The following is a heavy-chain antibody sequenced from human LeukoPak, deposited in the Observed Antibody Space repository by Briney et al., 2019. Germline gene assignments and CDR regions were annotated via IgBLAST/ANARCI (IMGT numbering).Heavy chain of an antibody. CDR2: ISRNSGSI. D-gene: IGHD6-13*01. Sequence: PGGSLRLSCAASGFTFDDYAMHWVRQAPGKGLEWVSGISRNSGSIGYADSVKGRFTISRDNAKNSLYLQMNSLRAEDTALYYCARGYSSTTGRFDYWGQGTLVTVSS. CDR3: ARGYSSTTGRFDY. J-gene: IGHJ4*02. CDR1: GFTFDDYA. V-gene: IGHV3-9*01.